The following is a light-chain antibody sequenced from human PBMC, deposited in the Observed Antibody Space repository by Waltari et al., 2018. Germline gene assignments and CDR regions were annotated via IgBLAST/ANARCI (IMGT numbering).Light chain of an antibody. J-gene: IGLJ2*01. CDR3: GTWDDSLNGGI. CDR1: GFNIGSHY. Sequence: QSVLTQPPSVSAAPGQKVTISCSGGGFNIGSHYVSWYQQLPGTAPKLLICDNSGRTSGIPDRGSASKSGAAAALDSTGLQTGDEAEYYCGTWDDSLNGGIFGGGTKLTVL. V-gene: IGLV1-51*01. CDR2: DNS.